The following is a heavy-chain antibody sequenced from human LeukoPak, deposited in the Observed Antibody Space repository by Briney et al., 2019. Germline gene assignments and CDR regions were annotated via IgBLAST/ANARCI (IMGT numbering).Heavy chain of an antibody. CDR1: GYTFTSYY. D-gene: IGHD3-3*01. V-gene: IGHV1-46*01. Sequence: ASVKVSCKASGYTFTSYYMHWVRQAPGQGLEWMGIINPSGGSTSYAQKFQGRVTMTRDTSTSTVHMELSSLRSEDTAVYYCARDPVTIFGVNYYMDVWGKGTTVTVSS. J-gene: IGHJ6*03. CDR2: INPSGGST. CDR3: ARDPVTIFGVNYYMDV.